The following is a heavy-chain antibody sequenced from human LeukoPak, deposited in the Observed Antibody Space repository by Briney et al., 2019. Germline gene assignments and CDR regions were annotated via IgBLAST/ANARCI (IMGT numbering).Heavy chain of an antibody. CDR1: GFTVSSNY. CDR3: AKELARGRSSGSYSVLPSDY. V-gene: IGHV3-53*01. CDR2: IYSGGST. J-gene: IGHJ4*02. D-gene: IGHD1-26*01. Sequence: GGSLRLSCAASGFTVSSNYMSWVRQAPGKGLEWVSVIYSGGSTYYADSVKGRFTISRDNSKNTLYLQMNSLRAEDTAVYYCAKELARGRSSGSYSVLPSDYWGQGTLVTVSS.